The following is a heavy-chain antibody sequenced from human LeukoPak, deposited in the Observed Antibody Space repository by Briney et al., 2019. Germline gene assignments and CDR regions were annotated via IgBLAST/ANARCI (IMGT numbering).Heavy chain of an antibody. V-gene: IGHV4-39*07. D-gene: IGHD2-2*01. CDR2: ISYSGST. CDR1: GGSISSSSYY. J-gene: IGHJ2*01. Sequence: PSETLSLTCTVSGGSISSSSYYWGWIRQPPGKGLEWIGTISYSGSTYYNPSLKSRVTISVDTSKSQFSLKLSSVTAADTAVYYCARSSYCSSTSCNYWYFDLWGRGTLVTVSS. CDR3: ARSSYCSSTSCNYWYFDL.